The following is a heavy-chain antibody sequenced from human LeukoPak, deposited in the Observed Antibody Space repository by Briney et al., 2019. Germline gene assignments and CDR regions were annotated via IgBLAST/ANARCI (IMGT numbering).Heavy chain of an antibody. CDR2: ISGSGGST. V-gene: IGHV3-23*01. D-gene: IGHD6-13*01. Sequence: PGGSLRLSCAASGFTFSSYAMNWVRQAPGKGLEWVSVISGSGGSTYYADSVKGRFTISRDNSKNTLYLQMNSLRAEDTAVYYCARAVFRAAASKVVYYYGMDVWGQGTTVTVSS. CDR3: ARAVFRAAASKVVYYYGMDV. CDR1: GFTFSSYA. J-gene: IGHJ6*02.